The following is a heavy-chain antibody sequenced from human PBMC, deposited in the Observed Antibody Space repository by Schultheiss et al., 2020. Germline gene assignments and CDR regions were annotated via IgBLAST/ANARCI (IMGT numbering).Heavy chain of an antibody. Sequence: SETLSLTCAVSGGSISSSNWWSWVRQPPGKGLEWIGEIYHSGSTNYNPSLKSRVTISVDKSKNRFSLKLSSVTAADTAVYYCARDRVVVPAASISYYGMDVWGQGTTVTVSS. CDR3: ARDRVVVPAASISYYGMDV. CDR2: IYHSGST. CDR1: GGSISSSNW. J-gene: IGHJ6*02. D-gene: IGHD2-2*01. V-gene: IGHV4-4*02.